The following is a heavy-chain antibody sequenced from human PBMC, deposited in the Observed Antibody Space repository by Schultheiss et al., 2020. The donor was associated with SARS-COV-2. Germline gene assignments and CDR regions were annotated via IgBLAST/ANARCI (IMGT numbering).Heavy chain of an antibody. V-gene: IGHV3-48*01. CDR3: ASDYDY. CDR1: GFTFSGSA. CDR2: ISSSGSTI. J-gene: IGHJ4*02. Sequence: GESLKISCAASGFTFSGSAMHWVRQASGKGLEWVSYISSSGSTIYYADSVKGRFTISRDNSKNTLYLQMNSLRAEDTAVYYCASDYDYWGQGTLVTVSS.